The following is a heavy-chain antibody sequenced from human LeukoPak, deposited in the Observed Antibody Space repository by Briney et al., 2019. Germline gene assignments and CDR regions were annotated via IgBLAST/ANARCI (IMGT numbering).Heavy chain of an antibody. CDR1: GFTVSSNY. D-gene: IGHD2-15*01. J-gene: IGHJ4*02. CDR2: IYSGGST. CDR3: ARVAGGPSGS. V-gene: IGHV3-53*04. Sequence: GGSLRLSCAASGFTVSSNYMSWVRQAPGKGLEWVSVIYSGGSTYYADFAKGRFTISRHNSKNTLYLQMNSLRAEDTAVYYCARVAGGPSGSWGQGTLVTVSS.